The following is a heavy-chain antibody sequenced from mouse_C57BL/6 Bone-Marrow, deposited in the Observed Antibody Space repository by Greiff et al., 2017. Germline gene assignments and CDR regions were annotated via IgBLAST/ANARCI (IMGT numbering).Heavy chain of an antibody. Sequence: EVQLVESGGGLVQPKGSLKLSCAASGFSFNTYAMNWVRQAPGKGLEWVARIRSKSNNYATYYADSVKDRFTISRDDSESMLYLQMNNLKTEDTAMYYCVRQGLCYAMDYWGQGTSVTVSS. J-gene: IGHJ4*01. CDR2: IRSKSNNYAT. CDR3: VRQGLCYAMDY. V-gene: IGHV10-1*01. D-gene: IGHD2-2*01. CDR1: GFSFNTYA.